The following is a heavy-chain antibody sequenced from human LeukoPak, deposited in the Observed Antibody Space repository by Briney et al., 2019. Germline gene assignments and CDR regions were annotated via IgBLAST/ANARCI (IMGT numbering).Heavy chain of an antibody. CDR3: AKEGGFLLAAGTLEYFQH. CDR2: ISYDGSNK. V-gene: IGHV3-30*18. D-gene: IGHD6-13*01. CDR1: GFTFSSHV. J-gene: IGHJ1*01. Sequence: GGSLRLSCAASGFTFSSHVMHWVRQAPGKGLEWVAVISYDGSNKYYADSVKGRFTISRDNSKNTLYLQMSSLRAEDTAVYYCAKEGGFLLAAGTLEYFQHWGQGTLVTVSS.